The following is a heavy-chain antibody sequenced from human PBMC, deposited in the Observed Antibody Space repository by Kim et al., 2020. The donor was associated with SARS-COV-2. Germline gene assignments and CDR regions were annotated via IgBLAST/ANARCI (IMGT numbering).Heavy chain of an antibody. Sequence: GESLKISCQGSGYTFTSFWISWVRQMPGRGLEWLGRIDPSDSYINYNPSFQGHVTISLDKSINTAYLQWSSLRAWDTAIYYCTRGSGGGKSGYWGEGTLV. J-gene: IGHJ4*02. CDR3: TRGSGGGKSGY. CDR2: IDPSDSYI. CDR1: GYTFTSFW. V-gene: IGHV5-10-1*01. D-gene: IGHD2-15*01.